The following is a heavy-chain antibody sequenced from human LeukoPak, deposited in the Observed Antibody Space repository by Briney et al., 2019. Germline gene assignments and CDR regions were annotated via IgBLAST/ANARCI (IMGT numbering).Heavy chain of an antibody. Sequence: PGGSLSLSCAASGFTFSNAWMVWVRQAPGKGLEWVGRIKSKTDGGTTDYAAPVKGRFTISRDDSKNTLYLEMNSLKTEDTAVYYCTTRGSDSGCPFFWGQGTLVTVSS. V-gene: IGHV3-15*01. CDR1: GFTFSNAW. D-gene: IGHD3-10*01. CDR2: IKSKTDGGTT. CDR3: TTRGSDSGCPFF. J-gene: IGHJ4*02.